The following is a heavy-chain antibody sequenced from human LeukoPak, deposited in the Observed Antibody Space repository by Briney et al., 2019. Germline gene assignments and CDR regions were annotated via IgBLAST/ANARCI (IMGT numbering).Heavy chain of an antibody. CDR2: INPSGGST. CDR1: GYTFTSYY. J-gene: IGHJ6*02. CDR3: ARTDTARIYGMDV. V-gene: IGHV1-46*01. D-gene: IGHD5-18*01. Sequence: ASVKVSCTASGYTFTSYYMHWVRQAPGQGLEWMGIINPSGGSTSYAQKFQGRVTMTRDTSTSTVYMELSSLRSEDTAVYYCARTDTARIYGMDVWGQGTTVTVSS.